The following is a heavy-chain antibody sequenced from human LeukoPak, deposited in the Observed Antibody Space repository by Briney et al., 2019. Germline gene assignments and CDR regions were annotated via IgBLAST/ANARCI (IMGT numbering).Heavy chain of an antibody. Sequence: ASVKVSCKASGYTFISYNINWLRQATGQGLEWMGWVNPRSGDAGYLQKFQGRLTITRDSSIDTAYMDLSGLSSEDTAVYYCARGVPLGYCTYGVCYPPYYFDYWGRGTLVTASS. CDR3: ARGVPLGYCTYGVCYPPYYFDY. CDR1: GYTFISYN. D-gene: IGHD2-8*01. V-gene: IGHV1-8*03. CDR2: VNPRSGDA. J-gene: IGHJ4*02.